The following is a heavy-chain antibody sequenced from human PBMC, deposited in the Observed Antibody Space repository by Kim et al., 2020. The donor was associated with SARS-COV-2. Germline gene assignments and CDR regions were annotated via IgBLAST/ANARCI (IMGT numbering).Heavy chain of an antibody. CDR1: GFTFSSYA. V-gene: IGHV3-23*01. D-gene: IGHD4-17*01. J-gene: IGHJ6*02. Sequence: GGSLRLSCAASGFTFSSYAMSWVRQAPGKGLEWVSAISGSGGSTYYADSVKGRFTISRDNSKNTLYLQMNSLRAEDTAVYYCAKVLPYGDDGYYYYYGMDVWGQGTTVTVSS. CDR2: ISGSGGST. CDR3: AKVLPYGDDGYYYYYGMDV.